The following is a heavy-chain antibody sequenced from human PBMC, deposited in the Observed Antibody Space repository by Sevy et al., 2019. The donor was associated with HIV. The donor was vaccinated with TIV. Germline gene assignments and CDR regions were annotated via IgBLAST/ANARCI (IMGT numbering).Heavy chain of an antibody. CDR2: IIPIFGTA. J-gene: IGHJ4*02. CDR1: GGTFSSYA. D-gene: IGHD5-12*01. V-gene: IGHV1-69*13. CDR3: ARRRGYSGYDSGGRLSLNEYYFDY. Sequence: ASVKVSCKASGGTFSSYAISWVRQAPGQGLEWMGGIIPIFGTANYAQKFQGRVTITADESTSTAYMELSSLRSEDTAVYYCARRRGYSGYDSGGRLSLNEYYFDYWGQGTLVTVSS.